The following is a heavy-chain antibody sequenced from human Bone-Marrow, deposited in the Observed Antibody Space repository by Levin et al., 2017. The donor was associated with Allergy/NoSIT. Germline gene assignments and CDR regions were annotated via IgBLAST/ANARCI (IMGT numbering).Heavy chain of an antibody. CDR3: AHSTGDGWFAP. D-gene: IGHD7-27*01. CDR2: IYWDDEK. CDR1: GFSLSASGVA. J-gene: IGHJ5*02. Sequence: SGPTLVKPTQTLTLTCTLSGFSLSASGVAVGWIRPPPGKALEWLALIYWDDEKRYRPSLRSRLTITKDTSKNQVFLTMTNMDPVDSATYYCAHSTGDGWFAPWGQGTLVSVSS. V-gene: IGHV2-5*02.